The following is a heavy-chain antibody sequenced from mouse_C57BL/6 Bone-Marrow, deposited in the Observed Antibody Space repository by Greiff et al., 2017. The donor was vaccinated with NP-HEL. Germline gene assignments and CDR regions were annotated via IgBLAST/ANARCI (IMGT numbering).Heavy chain of an antibody. CDR1: GFNIKNTY. Sequence: EVQWVESVAELVRPGASVKLSCTASGFNIKNTYMHWVKQRPEQGLEWIGRLDPANGNTKYAPKFQGKATITADTSSNTAYLQLSSLTSEDTAIYYCAISWNYYGSSYGYVDVWGTGTTVTVSA. CDR2: LDPANGNT. D-gene: IGHD1-1*01. CDR3: AISWNYYGSSYGYVDV. V-gene: IGHV14-3*01. J-gene: IGHJ1*03.